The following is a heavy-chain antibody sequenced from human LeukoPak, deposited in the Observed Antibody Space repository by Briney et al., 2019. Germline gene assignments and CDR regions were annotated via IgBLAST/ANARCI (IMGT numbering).Heavy chain of an antibody. D-gene: IGHD2-15*01. V-gene: IGHV3-7*01. Sequence: PGGSLRLSCAASGFTFSSYWMSWVRQAPGKGLEWVANIKQDGSGKYYVDSVKGRFTISRDNAKNSLYLQMNSLRAEDTAVYYCASFHCSGGSCYLDYWGQGTLVTVSS. CDR2: IKQDGSGK. CDR3: ASFHCSGGSCYLDY. CDR1: GFTFSSYW. J-gene: IGHJ4*02.